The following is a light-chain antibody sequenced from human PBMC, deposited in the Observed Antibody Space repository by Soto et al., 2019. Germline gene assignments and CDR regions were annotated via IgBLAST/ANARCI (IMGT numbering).Light chain of an antibody. J-gene: IGLJ3*02. Sequence: QSALTQPRSVSGSPGQSVTISCTGTSSDLGGYNYVSWYQHHPGKAPKLMIYDVSKRPSGVPDRFSGSKSGNTASLTISGLQAEEEADYYCCSYAGSYTWVFGGGTKLTVL. CDR1: SSDLGGYNY. CDR3: CSYAGSYTWV. CDR2: DVS. V-gene: IGLV2-11*01.